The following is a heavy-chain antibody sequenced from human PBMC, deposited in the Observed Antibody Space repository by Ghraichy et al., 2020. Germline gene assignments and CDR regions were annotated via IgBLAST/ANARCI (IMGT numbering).Heavy chain of an antibody. D-gene: IGHD3-10*01. CDR2: INHSGST. J-gene: IGHJ5*02. CDR1: GGSFSGYY. V-gene: IGHV4-34*01. CDR3: ARGGVNWFDP. Sequence: SETLSLTCAVYGGSFSGYYWSWIRQPPGKGLEWIGEINHSGSTNYNPSLKSRVTISVDTSKNQFSLKLSSVTAADTAVYYCARGGVNWFDPWGQGTLVTVSS.